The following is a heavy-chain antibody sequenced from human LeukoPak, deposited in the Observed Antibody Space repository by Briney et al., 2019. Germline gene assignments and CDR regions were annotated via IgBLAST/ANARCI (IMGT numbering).Heavy chain of an antibody. V-gene: IGHV3-30*18. Sequence: GGSLRLSCAAPGSTFSSHGMHWVRQAPGKGLEWVAVISYDGSNKYYADSVKGRFTISRDNSKNTLYLQMNSLRVEDTAVYYCAKGSSWADWGQGTLVTVSS. CDR3: AKGSSWAD. J-gene: IGHJ4*02. CDR2: ISYDGSNK. D-gene: IGHD6-13*01. CDR1: GSTFSSHG.